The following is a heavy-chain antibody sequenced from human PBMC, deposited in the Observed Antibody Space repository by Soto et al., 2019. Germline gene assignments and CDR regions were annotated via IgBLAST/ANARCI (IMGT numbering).Heavy chain of an antibody. CDR3: ARFGGSGTYFYFDY. Sequence: GGSLRLSCAASGFPFINFAMNWVRQSPGKGLEWVSSISGSGGRTWYADSVRGRFTISRDNSKNTLYLQMNSLRAEDTAVYYCARFGGSGTYFYFDYWGQGALVTVSS. CDR2: ISGSGGRT. D-gene: IGHD3-10*01. J-gene: IGHJ4*02. V-gene: IGHV3-23*01. CDR1: GFPFINFA.